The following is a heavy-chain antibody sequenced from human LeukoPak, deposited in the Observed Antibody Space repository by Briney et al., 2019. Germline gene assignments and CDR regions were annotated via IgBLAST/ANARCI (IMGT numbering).Heavy chain of an antibody. CDR2: IYYSGST. Sequence: SETLSLTCTVSGGSISSSSYYWGWIRQPPDKGLEWIGSIYYSGSTYYNPSLKSRATISVDTSKNQFSLKLRSVTAADTAVYYCAREYSSFEYWGQGILVTVSS. CDR1: GGSISSSSYY. V-gene: IGHV4-39*07. CDR3: AREYSSFEY. D-gene: IGHD6-13*01. J-gene: IGHJ4*02.